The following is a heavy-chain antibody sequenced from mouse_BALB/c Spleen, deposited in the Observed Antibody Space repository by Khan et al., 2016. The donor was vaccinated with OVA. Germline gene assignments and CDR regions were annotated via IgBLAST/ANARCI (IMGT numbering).Heavy chain of an antibody. V-gene: IGHV5-6-4*01. J-gene: IGHJ2*01. CDR3: TRHRSYYGSNPYFDY. D-gene: IGHD1-1*01. Sequence: EVELVESGGGLVRPGGSLKLSCAASGFSFSSYSMSWVRQTPEKRLEWVVTISSGGSYTYYPDSVKGRFTISRDNAKNTLYPQMSSLKSEDTAMYYCTRHRSYYGSNPYFDYWGQGTTLTVSS. CDR1: GFSFSSYS. CDR2: ISSGGSYT.